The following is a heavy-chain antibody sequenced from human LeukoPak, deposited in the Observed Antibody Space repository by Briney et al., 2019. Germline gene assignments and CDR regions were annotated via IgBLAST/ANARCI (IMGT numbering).Heavy chain of an antibody. D-gene: IGHD3-3*01. CDR1: GGSISSYY. CDR2: IYYSGST. Sequence: SETLSLTCTVSGGSISSYYWSWIRQPPGKGLEWIGYIYYSGSTNYNPSLKSRVTISVDTSKNQFSLKLSSVTAADTAVYYCAAHPPYDFWSGYYRGVADYWGQGTLVTVSS. CDR3: AAHPPYDFWSGYYRGVADY. V-gene: IGHV4-59*01. J-gene: IGHJ4*02.